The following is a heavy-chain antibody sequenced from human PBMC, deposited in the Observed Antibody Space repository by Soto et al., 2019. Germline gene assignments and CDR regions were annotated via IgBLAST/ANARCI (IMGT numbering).Heavy chain of an antibody. CDR1: GGSFSGYY. J-gene: IGHJ4*02. Sequence: PSETLSLTCAVYGGSFSGYYWSWIRQPPGKGLEWIGEINHSGSTNYNPSLKSRVTISVDTSKNQFSLKLSSVTAADTAVYYCARGSDSSGYYPDYWGQGTLVT. CDR2: INHSGST. D-gene: IGHD3-22*01. CDR3: ARGSDSSGYYPDY. V-gene: IGHV4-34*01.